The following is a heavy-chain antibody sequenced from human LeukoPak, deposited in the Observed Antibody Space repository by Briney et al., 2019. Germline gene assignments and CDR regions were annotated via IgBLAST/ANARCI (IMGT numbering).Heavy chain of an antibody. CDR1: GFTFSSYA. Sequence: GGSLRLSCAASGFTFSSYAMHRVRQAPGKGLEWVAVISYDGSNKYYADSVKGRFTISRDNSKNALYLQMNSLRAEDTAVYYCAKDPGPEYYDSSGYYNYWGQGTLVTVSS. CDR2: ISYDGSNK. CDR3: AKDPGPEYYDSSGYYNY. D-gene: IGHD3-22*01. V-gene: IGHV3-30-3*02. J-gene: IGHJ4*02.